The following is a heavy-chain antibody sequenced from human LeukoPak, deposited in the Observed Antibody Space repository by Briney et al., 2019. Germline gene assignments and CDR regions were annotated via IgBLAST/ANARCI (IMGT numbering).Heavy chain of an antibody. CDR2: ISGSGGST. J-gene: IGHJ4*02. Sequence: GGSLRLSCAASGFTFSSYAMSWVRQAPGKGLEWVSAISGSGGSTYYADSVKGRFTISRDNAKNSLYLQMNSLRAEDTALYYCAKDYDYYYDSSGSRTHFDYWGQGTLVTVSS. CDR1: GFTFSSYA. D-gene: IGHD3-22*01. V-gene: IGHV3-23*01. CDR3: AKDYDYYYDSSGSRTHFDY.